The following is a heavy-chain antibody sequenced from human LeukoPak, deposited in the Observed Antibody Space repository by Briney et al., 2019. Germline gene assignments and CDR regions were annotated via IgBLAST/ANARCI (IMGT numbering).Heavy chain of an antibody. D-gene: IGHD6-13*01. Sequence: SSETLSLTCTVSGGSISSYYWSWIRQPPGKGLEWIGYIYYSGSTNYNPSLKSRVTISVDTSKNQFSPKLSSVTAADTAVYYCASMYSSSWYNWFDPWGQGTLVTVSS. J-gene: IGHJ5*02. V-gene: IGHV4-59*08. CDR2: IYYSGST. CDR3: ASMYSSSWYNWFDP. CDR1: GGSISSYY.